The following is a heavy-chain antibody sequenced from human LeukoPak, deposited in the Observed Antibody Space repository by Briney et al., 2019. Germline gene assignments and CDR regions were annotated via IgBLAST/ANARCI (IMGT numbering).Heavy chain of an antibody. CDR3: ARGYDYDFDY. D-gene: IGHD4-17*01. J-gene: IGHJ4*02. Sequence: SETLSLTCTVSGGSISSYYWSWIRQPPGKGLEWIGYIYYSGSTNYNPSLKSRVTISVDTSKNQFSLKLSSVTAADTAVYYCARGYDYDFDYWGQGTLVTVSS. CDR1: GGSISSYY. V-gene: IGHV4-59*01. CDR2: IYYSGST.